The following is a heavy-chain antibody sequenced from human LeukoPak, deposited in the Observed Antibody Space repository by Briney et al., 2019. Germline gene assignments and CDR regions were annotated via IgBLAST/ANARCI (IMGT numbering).Heavy chain of an antibody. J-gene: IGHJ6*02. V-gene: IGHV1-8*01. CDR1: GYTFTSYD. Sequence: ASVKVSCKASGYTFTSYDINWVRQATGQGLEWMGWMNPNSGNTGYAQKFQGRVTMTRNTSISTAYVELSSLRSEDTAVYYCARGVKDHYDFWSGYLYYYYYGMDVWGQGTTVTVSS. CDR3: ARGVKDHYDFWSGYLYYYYYGMDV. D-gene: IGHD3-3*01. CDR2: MNPNSGNT.